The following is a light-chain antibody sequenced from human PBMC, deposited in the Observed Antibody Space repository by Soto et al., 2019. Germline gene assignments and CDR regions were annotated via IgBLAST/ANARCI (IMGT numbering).Light chain of an antibody. V-gene: IGKV1-39*01. J-gene: IGKJ2*01. CDR2: DAS. Sequence: DIQMTQSPSSLSASVGDRVTITCQASQHISEYLNWYQYKPGQAPKLLITDASNLKTGVPSRFSGSGSGTDFTLTIASLQPEDFSTYYCQQSDSTPYTFGQGTKVDIK. CDR1: QHISEY. CDR3: QQSDSTPYT.